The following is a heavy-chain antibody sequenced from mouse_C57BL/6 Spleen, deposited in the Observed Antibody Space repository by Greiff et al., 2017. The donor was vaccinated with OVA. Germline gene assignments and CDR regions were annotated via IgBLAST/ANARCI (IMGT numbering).Heavy chain of an antibody. V-gene: IGHV1-55*01. D-gene: IGHD2-10*01. CDR3: ARSYYYNYDSLAMDY. J-gene: IGHJ4*01. CDR1: GYTFTSYW. CDR2: IYPGSGST. Sequence: QVQLQQPGAELVKPGASVKMSCKASGYTFTSYWITWVKQRPGQGLEWIGDIYPGSGSTNYNEKFKSKATLTVDTSSSTAYMQLSSLTSEDSAVYYCARSYYYNYDSLAMDYWGQGTSVTVSS.